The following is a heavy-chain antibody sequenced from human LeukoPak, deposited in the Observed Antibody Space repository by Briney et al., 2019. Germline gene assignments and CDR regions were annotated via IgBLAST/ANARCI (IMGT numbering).Heavy chain of an antibody. J-gene: IGHJ4*02. CDR2: IIPILGIA. V-gene: IGHV1-69*04. CDR3: ARNDLDDYGDYKRPLDY. Sequence: SVKVSCKASGGTFSSYAISWVRQAPGQGLEWMGRIIPILGIANYAQKFQGRVTITADKSTSTAYMELSSLRSEDTAMFYCARNDLDDYGDYKRPLDYWGQGTLVTVSS. D-gene: IGHD4-17*01. CDR1: GGTFSSYA.